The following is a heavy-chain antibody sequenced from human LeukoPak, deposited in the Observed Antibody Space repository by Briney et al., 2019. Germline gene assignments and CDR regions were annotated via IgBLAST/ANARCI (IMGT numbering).Heavy chain of an antibody. CDR2: ISWNSGSI. CDR1: GFTFDDYA. J-gene: IGHJ4*02. D-gene: IGHD3-22*01. V-gene: IGHV3-9*03. Sequence: GGSLRLSCTASGFTFDDYAMHWVRQAPGKGLEWVSGISWNSGSIGYVDSARGRFTISRDNAKNSLYLQMNSLRAEDMALYYCAKGNSYYYDSRLDYWGQGTLVTVSS. CDR3: AKGNSYYYDSRLDY.